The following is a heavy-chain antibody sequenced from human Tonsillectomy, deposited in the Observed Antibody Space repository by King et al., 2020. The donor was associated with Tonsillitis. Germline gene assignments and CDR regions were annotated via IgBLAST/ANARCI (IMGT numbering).Heavy chain of an antibody. CDR2: ISGSGGSK. CDR1: VLPFSRYA. V-gene: IGHV3-23*04. J-gene: IGHJ5*02. D-gene: IGHD3-10*01. CDR3: AKSLAGISGWFDP. Sequence: VQVVESGGGLVQPGGSLRLSCAASVLPFSRYAMSWVRQAPWWVLGWGSGISGSGGSKYYADSVKVRFTISRDNSKRTMSLQMNSLRAEDTAVYYCAKSLAGISGWFDPWGQGTLVTVSS.